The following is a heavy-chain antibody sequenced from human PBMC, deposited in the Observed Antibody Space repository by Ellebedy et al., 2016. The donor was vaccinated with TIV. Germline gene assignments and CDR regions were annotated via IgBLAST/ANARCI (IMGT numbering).Heavy chain of an antibody. D-gene: IGHD6-13*01. CDR3: AIIAAAGTNYFDY. V-gene: IGHV1-2*02. CDR2: INPNSGVT. J-gene: IGHJ4*02. Sequence: ASVKVSCXASGYIFTGYYMHWVRQAPGQGLEWMGWINPNSGVTNYAQNFQGRVTMTRDTSISTAYMELSRLRSDDTAVYYCAIIAAAGTNYFDYWGQGTLVTVSS. CDR1: GYIFTGYY.